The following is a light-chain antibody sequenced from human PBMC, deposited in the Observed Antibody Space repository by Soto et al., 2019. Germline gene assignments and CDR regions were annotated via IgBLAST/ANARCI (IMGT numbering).Light chain of an antibody. CDR2: TAS. CDR3: QQSYISPYT. J-gene: IGKJ2*01. Sequence: EIQMTQSPSSLSASVGDRVTITCRANQIIDTYLNWYQQKSGKAPKLLIYTASSLHNGVPSRFSGSGSGTYFTLTISSLQPEDFATYYCQQSYISPYTFGQGTKVDIK. V-gene: IGKV1-39*01. CDR1: QIIDTY.